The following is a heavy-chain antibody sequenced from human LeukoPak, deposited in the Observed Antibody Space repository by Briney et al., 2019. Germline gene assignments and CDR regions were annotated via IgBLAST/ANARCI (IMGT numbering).Heavy chain of an antibody. Sequence: ASVKVSCKASGYTFTDYYMHWVRQAPGQGLEWMGWIKPNSGGANYARKFQGRVTMTRDTSISTAYMELSRLRSDDTAVYYCARGSTARYYYDSSGYYRGAVDYWGQGTLVTISS. CDR3: ARGSTARYYYDSSGYYRGAVDY. CDR1: GYTFTDYY. CDR2: IKPNSGGA. V-gene: IGHV1-2*02. J-gene: IGHJ4*02. D-gene: IGHD3-22*01.